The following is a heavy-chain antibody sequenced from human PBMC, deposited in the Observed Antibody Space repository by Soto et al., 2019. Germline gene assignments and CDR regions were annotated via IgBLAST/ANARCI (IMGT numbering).Heavy chain of an antibody. CDR2: ISSSSSTI. D-gene: IGHD6-13*01. V-gene: IGHV3-48*01. CDR3: ARHPDRIAQIGWFDP. Sequence: EVQLVESGGGLVQPGGSLRLSCAASGFTFSSYSMNWVRQAPGKGLVWVSYISSSSSTIYYADSVKGRFTSSRDNAKNSLYLQMNSRRAEDTAVYYCARHPDRIAQIGWFDPWGQGTLVTVSS. CDR1: GFTFSSYS. J-gene: IGHJ5*02.